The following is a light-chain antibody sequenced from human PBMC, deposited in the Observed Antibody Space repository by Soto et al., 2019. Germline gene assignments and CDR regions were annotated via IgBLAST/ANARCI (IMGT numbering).Light chain of an antibody. J-gene: IGKJ5*01. CDR2: GAS. V-gene: IGKV3-15*01. CDR3: QQHNNWPIT. Sequence: EIVMTQSPATLSVSPGERATLSCRASQSVSSNLAWYQQKPGQAPRLLIYGASTRATGIPARFSGSGSGTEFTLTISSLQSADLAIYYCQQHNNWPITFGQGTRLEIK. CDR1: QSVSSN.